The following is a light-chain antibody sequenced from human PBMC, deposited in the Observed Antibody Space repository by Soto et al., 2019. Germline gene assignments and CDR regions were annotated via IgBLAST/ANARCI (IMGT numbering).Light chain of an antibody. CDR1: NTDVGGYNY. V-gene: IGLV2-14*01. CDR2: EVR. CDR3: SSYAGSYTVV. J-gene: IGLJ2*01. Sequence: QSVLTQPASVSGSPGQSITVSCTGTNTDVGGYNYVSWYQHRPGKAPRLMIYEVRNRLSGVSNRFSGSKSGNTASLTISGLQSEDEADYYCSSYAGSYTVVFGGGTKLTVL.